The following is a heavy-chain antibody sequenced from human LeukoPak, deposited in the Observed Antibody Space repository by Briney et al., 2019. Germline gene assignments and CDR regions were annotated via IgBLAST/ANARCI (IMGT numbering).Heavy chain of an antibody. V-gene: IGHV3-23*01. CDR2: MSGRGTT. CDR3: AKDVTANYPSGADC. Sequence: PGGSLRLSCAASGFTFSSYAMTWVRQAPGKGLEWVSTMSGRGTTYYAESVKGRFTISRDNSKNTLYLQMDSLRAEDTALYYCAKDVTANYPSGADCWGQGTLVTVSS. D-gene: IGHD4/OR15-4a*01. J-gene: IGHJ4*02. CDR1: GFTFSSYA.